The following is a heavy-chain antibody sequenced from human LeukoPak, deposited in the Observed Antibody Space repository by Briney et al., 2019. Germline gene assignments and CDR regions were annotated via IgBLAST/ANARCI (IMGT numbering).Heavy chain of an antibody. V-gene: IGHV3-30-3*01. CDR3: AKDPETMVRGVFAY. CDR1: GFTFSSYA. J-gene: IGHJ4*02. CDR2: ISYDGSNK. D-gene: IGHD3-10*01. Sequence: GGSLRLSCAASGFTFSSYARQSVRQAPGKGLGWEAVISYDGSNKYYADSVKSRFTISRDNSKTTLYLQMTSLRADDTAVYYCAKDPETMVRGVFAYWGQGTLVTVSS.